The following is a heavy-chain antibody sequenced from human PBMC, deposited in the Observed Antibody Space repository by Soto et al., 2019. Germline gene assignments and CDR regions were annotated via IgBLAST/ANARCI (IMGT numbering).Heavy chain of an antibody. CDR3: ARSRAYYYDSSGLLFDY. V-gene: IGHV4-30-4*01. J-gene: IGHJ4*02. D-gene: IGHD3-22*01. CDR2: IYYSGST. Sequence: QVQLQESGPGLVKPSQTLSLTCTVSGGSISSGDYYWTWIRQPPGKGLEWIGYIYYSGSTYYNPSLKSRATISVDTSKNQFSLKLSSVTAADTAVYYCARSRAYYYDSSGLLFDYWGQGTLVTVSS. CDR1: GGSISSGDYY.